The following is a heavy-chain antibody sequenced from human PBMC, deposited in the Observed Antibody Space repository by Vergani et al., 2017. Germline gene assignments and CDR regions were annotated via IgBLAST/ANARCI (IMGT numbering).Heavy chain of an antibody. D-gene: IGHD1-26*01. CDR2: ISYDGSNK. J-gene: IGHJ3*02. CDR3: ARPSWELGQLNAFDI. CDR1: GFTFSSYA. Sequence: QVQLVESGGGVVQPGRSLRLSCAASGFTFSSYAMHWVRQAPGKGLEWVAVISYDGSNKYYADSVKGRFTISRDNAKNSLYLQMNSLRAEDTAVYYCARPSWELGQLNAFDIWGQGTMVTVSS. V-gene: IGHV3-30-3*01.